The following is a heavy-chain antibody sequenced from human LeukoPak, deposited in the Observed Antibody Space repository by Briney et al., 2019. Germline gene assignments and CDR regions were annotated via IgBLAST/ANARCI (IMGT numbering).Heavy chain of an antibody. Sequence: GGSLRLSCAASGFTFSNYGMTWVRQAPGRGLEWVSGISNGGTNTYYTDSVKGRFTISRDDSRNTLYLQMNSLRADDTARYYCAKDFVYGSRFPRPLDYWGQGTLVTVSS. V-gene: IGHV3-23*01. CDR2: ISNGGTNT. D-gene: IGHD3-3*01. J-gene: IGHJ4*02. CDR1: GFTFSNYG. CDR3: AKDFVYGSRFPRPLDY.